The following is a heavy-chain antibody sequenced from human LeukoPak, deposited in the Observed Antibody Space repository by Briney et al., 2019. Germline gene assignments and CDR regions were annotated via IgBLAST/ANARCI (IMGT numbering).Heavy chain of an antibody. Sequence: GGSLRLSCTASGFTFGDYARSWFRQAPGKGLEWVGFIRSKAYGGTTEYAASVKGRFTISRDDSKSIAYLQMNSLKTEDTAVYYCTRARYDILTGYTNDYWGQGTLVTVSS. CDR2: IRSKAYGGTT. CDR3: TRARYDILTGYTNDY. J-gene: IGHJ4*02. CDR1: GFTFGDYA. D-gene: IGHD3-9*01. V-gene: IGHV3-49*03.